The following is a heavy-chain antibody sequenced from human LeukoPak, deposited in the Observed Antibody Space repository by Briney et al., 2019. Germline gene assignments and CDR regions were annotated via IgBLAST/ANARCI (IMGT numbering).Heavy chain of an antibody. CDR3: ARDPRPQQHPFDY. CDR2: INPNSGGT. D-gene: IGHD6-13*01. V-gene: IGHV1-2*02. J-gene: IGHJ4*02. CDR1: GYTFTGYY. Sequence: DTLKVSCKASGYTFTGYYLHWVRQAPGQGLEWMGWINPNSGGTNYAQKFQGRVTMTRDTSISTAYMELSRLRSDDTAVYYCARDPRPQQHPFDYWGQGTLVTVSA.